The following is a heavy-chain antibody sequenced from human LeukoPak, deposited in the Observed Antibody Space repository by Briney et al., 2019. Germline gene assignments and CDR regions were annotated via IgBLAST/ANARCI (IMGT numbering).Heavy chain of an antibody. CDR3: ARDDGSATMGFDS. CDR1: GTAFSRSA. V-gene: IGHV1-69*05. D-gene: IGHD1-26*01. J-gene: IGHJ4*02. Sequence: SVKVSCKASGTAFSRSAISWVRQAPGQGLEWMGGVIPILGTTNYAQKFRDRVSITTDESTSTAYMEVTSLRSVDTAVYYCARDDGSATMGFDSWGQGTLVSVSS. CDR2: VIPILGTT.